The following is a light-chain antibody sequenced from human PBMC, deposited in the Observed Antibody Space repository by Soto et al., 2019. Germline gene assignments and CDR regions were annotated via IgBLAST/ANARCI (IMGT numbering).Light chain of an antibody. V-gene: IGKV3D-7*01. Sequence: EIVMTQSPATLSVSPGERATLSCRASQSVSSSYLAWYQQKPGQAPRLLIYRTSNRATGIPDRFSGSGSGTDFTLTISSLQPGDFATYYCQQSETYPLTFGQGTRLEIK. CDR3: QQSETYPLT. CDR1: QSVSSSY. J-gene: IGKJ5*01. CDR2: RTS.